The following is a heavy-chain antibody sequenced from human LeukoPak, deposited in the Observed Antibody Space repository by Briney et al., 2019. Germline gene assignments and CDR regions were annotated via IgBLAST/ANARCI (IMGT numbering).Heavy chain of an antibody. V-gene: IGHV3-48*02. CDR3: VRDYDKTGRAFDI. J-gene: IGHJ3*02. CDR2: ISSGTSI. CDR1: GFTFTTYS. D-gene: IGHD3-22*01. Sequence: TGGSLRLSCAASGFTFTTYSMNWVRQAPGKGLEWVSYISSGTSIYYPDSVESRPTISRDNAKMSLYLQMNSLRDEDTAVYYCVRDYDKTGRAFDIWGQGTMVTVSS.